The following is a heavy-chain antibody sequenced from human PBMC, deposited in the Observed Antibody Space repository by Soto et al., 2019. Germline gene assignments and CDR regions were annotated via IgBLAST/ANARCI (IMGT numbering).Heavy chain of an antibody. CDR2: IFPGDSDT. D-gene: IGHD2-2*01. CDR3: ARRVSAHPFFDY. J-gene: IGHJ4*02. Sequence: VESLKISCKGSGYVFANDWIAWVRQMPGKGLEWQGIIFPGDSDTRYSPSFQGQVTISADKSINTAYLQWSGLKASDTAIYYCARRVSAHPFFDYWGQGTLVTVSS. V-gene: IGHV5-51*01. CDR1: GYVFANDW.